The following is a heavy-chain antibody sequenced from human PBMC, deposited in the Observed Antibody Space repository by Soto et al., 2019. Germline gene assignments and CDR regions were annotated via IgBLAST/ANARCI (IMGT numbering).Heavy chain of an antibody. CDR1: GGSISSGGYS. Sequence: QVQLQESGPGLLKPSQTLSLTCTASGGSISSGGYSGTWIRRHPGKALEWIGYIYYSGSTYYNPSLKSRVTISVDTSKNQFSLKLSSVTAADTAVYYCARQRTRRDGYKGAFDIWGQGTMVTVSS. CDR3: ARQRTRRDGYKGAFDI. J-gene: IGHJ3*02. V-gene: IGHV4-31*03. CDR2: IYYSGST. D-gene: IGHD5-12*01.